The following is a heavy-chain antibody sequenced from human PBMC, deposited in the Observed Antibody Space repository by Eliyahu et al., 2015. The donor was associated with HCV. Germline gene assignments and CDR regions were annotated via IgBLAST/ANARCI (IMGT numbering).Heavy chain of an antibody. CDR3: ARGSMGNSPRYYYGMDV. CDR2: MNPNSGNT. V-gene: IGHV1-8*01. Sequence: TGQGLEWMGWMNPNSGNTGYAQKFQGRVTMTRNTSISTAYMELSSLRSEDTAVYYCARGSMGNSPRYYYGMDVWGQGTTVTVSS. D-gene: IGHD2/OR15-2a*01. J-gene: IGHJ6*02.